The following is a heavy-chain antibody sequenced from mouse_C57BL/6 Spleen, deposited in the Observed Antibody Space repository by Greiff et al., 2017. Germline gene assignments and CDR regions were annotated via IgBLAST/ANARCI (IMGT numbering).Heavy chain of an antibody. V-gene: IGHV1-74*01. Sequence: QVHLQQPGAELVKPGASVKVSCKASVYTFTSYSMPWVKQRPGQGLQWIGRIHPSDRDTNYNQKFQGQATFTVDKSYNTAYMQLSSLTSEYSAVYYCALDGYYFYAMDYWGQGTSVTVSS. J-gene: IGHJ4*01. CDR2: IHPSDRDT. CDR3: ALDGYYFYAMDY. CDR1: VYTFTSYS. D-gene: IGHD2-3*01.